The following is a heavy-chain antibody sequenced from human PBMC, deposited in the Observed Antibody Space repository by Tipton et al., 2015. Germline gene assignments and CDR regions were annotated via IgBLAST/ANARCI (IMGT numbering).Heavy chain of an antibody. V-gene: IGHV4-59*01. CDR1: DGSISSYY. CDR3: ARSDVERNTVFVFEI. J-gene: IGHJ3*02. CDR2: IYYSGST. D-gene: IGHD3-10*01. Sequence: LSLTCTVSDGSISSYYWSWIRQPPGKGLEWIGYIYYSGSTNYNPSLKSRVTISVDTSNKQISLNLSSVTAADTAVYYCARSDVERNTVFVFEIWGPGTMVTVSS.